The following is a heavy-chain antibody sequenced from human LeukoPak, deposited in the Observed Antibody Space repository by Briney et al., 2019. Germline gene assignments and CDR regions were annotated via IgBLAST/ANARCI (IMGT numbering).Heavy chain of an antibody. CDR3: AGLTVVTRLIDY. V-gene: IGHV4-59*01. D-gene: IGHD4-23*01. CDR2: IYYSGST. Sequence: SETLSLTCTVSGGSISSYYWSWIRQPPGKGLEWIGYIYYSGSTNYNPSLKSRVTISVDTSKNQFSLKLSSVTAADTAVYYCAGLTVVTRLIDYWGQGTLVTVSS. CDR1: GGSISSYY. J-gene: IGHJ4*02.